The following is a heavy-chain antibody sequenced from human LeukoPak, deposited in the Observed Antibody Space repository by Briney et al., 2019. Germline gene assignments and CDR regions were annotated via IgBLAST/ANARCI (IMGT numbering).Heavy chain of an antibody. J-gene: IGHJ4*02. CDR3: VKGGSDYGDYVDY. D-gene: IGHD4-17*01. V-gene: IGHV3-64D*06. Sequence: GGSLRLSCSASGFTFSSYAMHWVRQAPGKGLEYVSAISSNGGSTYYADSVEGRFTISRDNSKNTLYLQMSSLRAEDTAVYYCVKGGSDYGDYVDYWGQGTLVTVSS. CDR2: ISSNGGST. CDR1: GFTFSSYA.